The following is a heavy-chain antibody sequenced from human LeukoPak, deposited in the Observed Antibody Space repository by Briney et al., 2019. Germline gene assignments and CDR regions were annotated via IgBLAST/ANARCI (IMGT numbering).Heavy chain of an antibody. CDR2: ITIGSYI. J-gene: IGHJ4*02. CDR1: GFTFRSYG. V-gene: IGHV3-21*01. CDR3: ARDADLIVVVITTLDY. Sequence: GGSLRLSCAASGFTFRSYGMNWVRQAPGKGLEWVSSITIGSYIYYADSVTGRFTISRDNSKNTLSLQMNSLRAEDTAVYYCARDADLIVVVITTLDYWGQGTLVTVSS. D-gene: IGHD3-22*01.